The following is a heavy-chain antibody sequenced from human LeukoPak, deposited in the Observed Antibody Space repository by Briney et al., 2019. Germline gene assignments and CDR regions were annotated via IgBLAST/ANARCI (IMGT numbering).Heavy chain of an antibody. V-gene: IGHV3-33*01. CDR3: ARGPGMGYFDY. J-gene: IGHJ4*02. D-gene: IGHD3-10*01. Sequence: GGSLRLSCAASGFIFSSYGMHWVRQASGKGLEWVAVIWYDGSNKYYADSVKGRFSISRDDSKNTLYLQMNSLRAEDTAVYYCARGPGMGYFDYWGQGTLVTVSS. CDR2: IWYDGSNK. CDR1: GFIFSSYG.